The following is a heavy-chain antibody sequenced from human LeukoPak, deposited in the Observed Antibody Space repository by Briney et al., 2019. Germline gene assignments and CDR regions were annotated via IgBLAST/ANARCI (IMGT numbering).Heavy chain of an antibody. Sequence: GGSLRLSCAASGFTVSSNYMSWVRQAPGKGLEWVSVIYSGGSTYYADSVKGRFTISRDNSKNTPYLQMNSLRAEDTAVYYCASTMVRGVTSDYWGQGTLVTVSS. CDR1: GFTVSSNY. D-gene: IGHD3-10*01. V-gene: IGHV3-66*01. J-gene: IGHJ4*02. CDR3: ASTMVRGVTSDY. CDR2: IYSGGST.